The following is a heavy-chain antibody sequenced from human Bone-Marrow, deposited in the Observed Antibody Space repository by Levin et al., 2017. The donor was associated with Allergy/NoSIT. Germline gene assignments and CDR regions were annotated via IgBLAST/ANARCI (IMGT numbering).Heavy chain of an antibody. J-gene: IGHJ4*02. D-gene: IGHD1-26*01. V-gene: IGHV3-15*01. CDR3: TTAGGNYWSF. CDR2: VKSKTDGETT. Sequence: GGSLRLSCAASGFTFTDAWVSWVRQAPVKGLEWVGRVKSKTDGETTDYGAPVQGRFTISRDDSKNTLYLQMNSLKSEDTAVYYCTTAGGNYWSFWGQGTLVTVSS. CDR1: GFTFTDAW.